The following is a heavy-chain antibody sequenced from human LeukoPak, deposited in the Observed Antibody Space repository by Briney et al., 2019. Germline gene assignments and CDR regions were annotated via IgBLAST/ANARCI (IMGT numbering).Heavy chain of an antibody. V-gene: IGHV4-34*01. CDR2: INHSGST. CDR3: ARAVGDY. D-gene: IGHD6-19*01. Sequence: SETLPLTCAVYGGSFSGYYWSWIRQPPGKGLEWIGEINHSGSTNYNPSLKSRVTISVDTSKNQFSLKLSSVTAADTAVYYCARAVGDYWGQGTLVTVSS. J-gene: IGHJ4*02. CDR1: GGSFSGYY.